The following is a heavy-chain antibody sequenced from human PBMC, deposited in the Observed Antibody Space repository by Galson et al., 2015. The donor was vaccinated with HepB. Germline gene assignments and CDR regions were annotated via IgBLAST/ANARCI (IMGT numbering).Heavy chain of an antibody. J-gene: IGHJ6*02. CDR3: ARVLHVAAAGTYYYYYGMDV. D-gene: IGHD6-13*01. Sequence: SLRLSCAASGFTFSSYSMNWVRQAPGKGLEWVSSISSSSSYIYYADSVKGRFTISSDNAKNSLYLQMNILRAEDTAVYYCARVLHVAAAGTYYYYYGMDVWGQGTTVTVSS. CDR2: ISSSSSYI. V-gene: IGHV3-21*01. CDR1: GFTFSSYS.